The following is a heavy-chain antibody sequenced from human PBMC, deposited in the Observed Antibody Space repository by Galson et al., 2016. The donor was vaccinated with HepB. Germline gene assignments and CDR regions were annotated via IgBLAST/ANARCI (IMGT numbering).Heavy chain of an antibody. CDR2: IFYTGST. V-gene: IGHV4-39*01. J-gene: IGHJ5*02. CDR3: ARHLYLDHPFDP. Sequence: SETLSLTCTVSGDSINSGIYFWGWIRQPPGKGLEWIGSIFYTGSTHYNPSLKSRVTIFIDTSKNQFSLNLQSVTAADTAVYYCARHLYLDHPFDPWGQGTLVTVSS. D-gene: IGHD3-9*01. CDR1: GDSINSGIYF.